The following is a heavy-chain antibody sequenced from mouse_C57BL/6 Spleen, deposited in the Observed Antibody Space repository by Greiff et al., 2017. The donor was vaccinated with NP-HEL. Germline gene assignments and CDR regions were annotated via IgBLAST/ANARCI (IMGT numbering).Heavy chain of an antibody. CDR2: IDPSDSYT. J-gene: IGHJ2*01. V-gene: IGHV1-69*01. CDR1: GYTFTSYW. CDR3: ARGAGLRMYYFDY. D-gene: IGHD2-4*01. Sequence: QVQLQQPGAELVMPGASVKLSCKASGYTFTSYWMHWVKQRPGQGLEWIGEIDPSDSYTNYNQKFKGKSTLTVDKSSSTAYMQLSSLTSEDSAVYYCARGAGLRMYYFDYWGQGTTLTVSS.